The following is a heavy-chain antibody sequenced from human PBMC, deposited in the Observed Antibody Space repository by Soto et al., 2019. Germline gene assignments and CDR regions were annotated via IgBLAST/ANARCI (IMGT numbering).Heavy chain of an antibody. J-gene: IGHJ4*02. CDR2: INHSGST. CDR3: ARGCCYDFWSGYRILDY. D-gene: IGHD3-3*01. Sequence: KTSETLSLTCAVYGGSFSGYYWSWIRQLPGKGLEWIGEINHSGSTNYNPSLKSRVTISVDTSKNQFSLKLSSVTAADTAVYYCARGCCYDFWSGYRILDYWGQGTLVTVSS. V-gene: IGHV4-34*01. CDR1: GGSFSGYY.